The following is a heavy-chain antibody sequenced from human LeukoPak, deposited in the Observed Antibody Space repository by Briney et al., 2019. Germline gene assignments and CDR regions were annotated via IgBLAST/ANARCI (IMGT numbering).Heavy chain of an antibody. D-gene: IGHD6-13*01. J-gene: IGHJ4*02. Sequence: GGSLRLSCAASGFTFSSYEMNWVRQAPGKGLEWVSYISSSGSTIYYADSVKGRFTISRDNAKNSLYLQMNSLRAEDTAVYYCVREGPRQLVQGGFDYWGQGTLVTVSS. CDR3: VREGPRQLVQGGFDY. V-gene: IGHV3-48*03. CDR1: GFTFSSYE. CDR2: ISSSGSTI.